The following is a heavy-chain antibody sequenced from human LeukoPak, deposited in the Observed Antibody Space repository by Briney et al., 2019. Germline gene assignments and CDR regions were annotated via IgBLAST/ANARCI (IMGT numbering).Heavy chain of an antibody. CDR3: ARGWGITMIVVVITSGLFDY. J-gene: IGHJ4*02. CDR2: INHSGST. Sequence: SETLSLTCAVYGGSFSGYYWSWIRQPPGKGMEWIGEINHSGSTNYNPSLKSRVTISVDTSKNQFSLKLSSVIAADTAVYYCARGWGITMIVVVITSGLFDYWGQGTLVTVSS. V-gene: IGHV4-34*01. CDR1: GGSFSGYY. D-gene: IGHD3-22*01.